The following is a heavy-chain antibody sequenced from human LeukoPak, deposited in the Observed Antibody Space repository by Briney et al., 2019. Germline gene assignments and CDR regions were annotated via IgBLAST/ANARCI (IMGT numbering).Heavy chain of an antibody. D-gene: IGHD3-10*01. CDR1: GFTFSSYW. J-gene: IGHJ4*02. Sequence: PGGSLRLSCAASGFTFSSYWMHWVRQAPGKGLVWVSRINSDGSSTSYADSVKGRFTISRDNAKNTLYLQMNSLRAEDTAVYYCAREGDYYGSGSYSFDYWGQGTLVTVSS. CDR3: AREGDYYGSGSYSFDY. CDR2: INSDGSST. V-gene: IGHV3-74*01.